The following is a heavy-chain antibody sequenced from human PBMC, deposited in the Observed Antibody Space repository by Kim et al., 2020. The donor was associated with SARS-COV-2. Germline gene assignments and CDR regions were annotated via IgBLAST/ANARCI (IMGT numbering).Heavy chain of an antibody. CDR2: ISYDGSNK. D-gene: IGHD3-10*01. CDR1: GFTFSSYA. V-gene: IGHV3-30*04. CDR3: ARDLRGVRGALGY. Sequence: GGSLRLSCAASGFTFSSYAMHWVRQAPGKGLEWVAVISYDGSNKYYADSVKGRFTISRDNSKNTLYLQMNSLRAEDTAVYYCARDLRGVRGALGYWGQGTLVTVSS. J-gene: IGHJ4*02.